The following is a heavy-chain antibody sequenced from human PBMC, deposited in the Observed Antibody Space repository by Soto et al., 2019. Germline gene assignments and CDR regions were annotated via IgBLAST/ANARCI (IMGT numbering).Heavy chain of an antibody. CDR1: GFTFSSYA. V-gene: IGHV3-23*01. CDR3: AKAPLGLRFLEWLATGEYFDY. D-gene: IGHD3-3*01. CDR2: ISGSGGST. Sequence: GGSLRLSCAASGFTFSSYAMSWVRQAPGKGLEWVSAISGSGGSTYYADSVKGRFTISRDNSKNTLYLQMNSLRAEDTAVYYCAKAPLGLRFLEWLATGEYFDYWGQGTLVTVSS. J-gene: IGHJ4*02.